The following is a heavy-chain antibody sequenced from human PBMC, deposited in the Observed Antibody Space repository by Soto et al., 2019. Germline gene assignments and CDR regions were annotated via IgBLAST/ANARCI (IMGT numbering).Heavy chain of an antibody. D-gene: IGHD2-2*01. V-gene: IGHV3-23*01. CDR2: ISGSGGST. J-gene: IGHJ6*02. CDR1: GFTFSSYA. Sequence: GGSLRLSCAASGFTFSSYAMSWVRQAPGKGLEWVSAISGSGGSTYYADSVKGRFTISRDNSKNTLYLQMNSLRAEDTAVYYCAKDYDIVVVPAAMFYGMHVWGQGATVTVS. CDR3: AKDYDIVVVPAAMFYGMHV.